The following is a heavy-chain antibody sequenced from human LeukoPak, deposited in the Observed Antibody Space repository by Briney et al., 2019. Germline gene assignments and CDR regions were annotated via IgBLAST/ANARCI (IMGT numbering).Heavy chain of an antibody. J-gene: IGHJ4*02. CDR3: AKADSEAAGEY. CDR2: ISGSGGST. D-gene: IGHD6-13*01. CDR1: GFTFSSYA. Sequence: GGSLRLSCAASGFTFSSYAMSWVRQAPGKGLEGVSAISGSGGSTYYADAVKGRFTISRDNSKNTLYLQMNSLRAEDTAVYYCAKADSEAAGEYWGQGTLVTVSS. V-gene: IGHV3-23*01.